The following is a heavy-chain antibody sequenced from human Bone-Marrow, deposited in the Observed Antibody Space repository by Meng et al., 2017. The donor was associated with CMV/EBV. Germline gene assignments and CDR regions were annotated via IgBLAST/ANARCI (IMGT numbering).Heavy chain of an antibody. CDR3: TRDQGDDFWSGYYFADV. V-gene: IGHV3-49*04. Sequence: GGSLRLSCTASGFTFGDYAMSWVRQAPGKGLEWVGFIRSKAYRGTTEYAASVKGRFTISRDDSKSIAYLQMNSLKTEDTAVYYCTRDQGDDFWSGYYFADVWGQGTTVTVSS. CDR2: IRSKAYRGTT. J-gene: IGHJ6*02. D-gene: IGHD3-3*01. CDR1: GFTFGDYA.